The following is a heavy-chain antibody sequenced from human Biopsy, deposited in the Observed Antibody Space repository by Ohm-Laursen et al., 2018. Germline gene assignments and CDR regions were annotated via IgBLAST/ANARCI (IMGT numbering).Heavy chain of an antibody. Sequence: SLRLSCTASGFTFSSHGMHWVRQAPGKGLEWVAHFSYDGINKHYVDSVKGRFTISRDNSKNTLSLQMNSLRVEDTAMYYCLREAATGYYRTADFWGQGTLVTVSS. J-gene: IGHJ4*02. D-gene: IGHD3-9*01. CDR3: LREAATGYYRTADF. CDR2: FSYDGINK. CDR1: GFTFSSHG. V-gene: IGHV3-30*03.